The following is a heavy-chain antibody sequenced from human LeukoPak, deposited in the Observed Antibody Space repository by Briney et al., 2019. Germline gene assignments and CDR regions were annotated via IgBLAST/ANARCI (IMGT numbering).Heavy chain of an antibody. V-gene: IGHV1-69*13. J-gene: IGHJ4*02. CDR2: IIPIFGTA. CDR1: GGTFSSYA. D-gene: IGHD3-9*01. CDR3: ATGDYDILTGDY. Sequence: SVKASCKASGGTFSSYAISWVRQAPGQGLEWMGGIIPIFGTANYAQKFQGRVTITADESTSTAYMELSSLRSEDTAVYYCATGDYDILTGDYWGQGTLVTVSS.